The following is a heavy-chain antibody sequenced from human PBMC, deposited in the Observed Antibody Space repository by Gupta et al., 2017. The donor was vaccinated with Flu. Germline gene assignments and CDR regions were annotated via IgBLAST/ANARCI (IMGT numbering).Heavy chain of an antibody. D-gene: IGHD3-16*02. Sequence: EVQLLASGGALVQSGGSLRLSCAASGFTFSTYAMSWVRQAPGKGQEWVAAIGNSGGSTYYADSVKGRFTISRDNSKNTLYLQMNSLRAEDTAVYYCAKANPKAGVISAYNFGYGGEGTLVTVSS. CDR1: GFTFSTYA. V-gene: IGHV3-23*01. CDR3: AKANPKAGVISAYNFGY. J-gene: IGHJ4*02. CDR2: IGNSGGST.